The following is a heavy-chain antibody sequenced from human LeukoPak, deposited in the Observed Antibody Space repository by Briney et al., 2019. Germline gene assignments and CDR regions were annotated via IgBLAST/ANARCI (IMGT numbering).Heavy chain of an antibody. Sequence: SETLSLTCTVSGGSISSYYWSWIRQPPGKGLEWIGYIYYSGSTNYNPSLKSRVTISVDTSKNQFSLKLSSVTTADTAVYYCARGDLGYCSGGSCYGDWFDPWGQGTLVTVSS. CDR2: IYYSGST. J-gene: IGHJ5*02. V-gene: IGHV4-59*12. D-gene: IGHD2-15*01. CDR1: GGSISSYY. CDR3: ARGDLGYCSGGSCYGDWFDP.